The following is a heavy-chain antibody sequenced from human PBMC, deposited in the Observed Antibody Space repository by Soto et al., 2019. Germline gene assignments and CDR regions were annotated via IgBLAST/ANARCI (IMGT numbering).Heavy chain of an antibody. V-gene: IGHV3-53*01. CDR1: GFTVSSTY. CDR3: GSVFEY. J-gene: IGHJ4*01. CDR2: LYTGTDT. Sequence: PGGSLRLSCAASGFTVSSTYLTWVRQAPGKGLEWVAILYTGTDTVYADSVKGRFTISRDNAKNTVYLQMNSLRPEDTAVYYCGSVFEYWGRGTLVTVSS.